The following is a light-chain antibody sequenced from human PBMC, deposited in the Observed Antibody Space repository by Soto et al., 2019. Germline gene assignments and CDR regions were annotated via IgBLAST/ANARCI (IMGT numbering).Light chain of an antibody. CDR2: TAS. CDR3: QQADSFPRT. J-gene: IGKJ2*01. V-gene: IGKV1-12*01. Sequence: DIQMTQSPSSVSASVGDRVTITCRASQDISDSLGWYQQKPGQAPKLLIHTASSLWYGVPSRFSGSGSGTDFTLTVSSLQPEDFATYYCQQADSFPRTFGQGTKVEIK. CDR1: QDISDS.